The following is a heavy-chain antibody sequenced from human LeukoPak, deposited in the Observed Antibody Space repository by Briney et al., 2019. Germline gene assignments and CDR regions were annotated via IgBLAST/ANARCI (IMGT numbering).Heavy chain of an antibody. Sequence: GGSLRLSCAASGFTFSSYDMHWVRQATGKGLEWVSGIGTAGDTYYPGSVKGRFTISRENAKNSLYLQMNSLRAGDTAVYYCARGPVAGNHAFDIWGQGTMVTVSS. D-gene: IGHD6-19*01. CDR2: IGTAGDT. J-gene: IGHJ3*02. CDR3: ARGPVAGNHAFDI. CDR1: GFTFSSYD. V-gene: IGHV3-13*01.